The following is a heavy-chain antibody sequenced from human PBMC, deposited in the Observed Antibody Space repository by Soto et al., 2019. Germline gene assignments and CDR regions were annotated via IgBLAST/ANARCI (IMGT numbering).Heavy chain of an antibody. V-gene: IGHV1-46*01. CDR2: INPSGGRT. CDR1: GYTFTNYY. CDR3: ARGPRITTVGHTFDI. J-gene: IGHJ3*02. Sequence: QVQLVQSGAEVKKPGASVKVSCKASGYTFTNYYVHWVRQAPGQGLEWMGVINPSGGRTSYAQNFQGRVTMTRDTSTSTVFMELSSLRSDDTAIYYCARGPRITTVGHTFDIWGQGTMVTVSS. D-gene: IGHD3-22*01.